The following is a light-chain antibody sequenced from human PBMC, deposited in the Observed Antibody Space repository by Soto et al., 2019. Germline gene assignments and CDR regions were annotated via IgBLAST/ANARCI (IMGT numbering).Light chain of an antibody. J-gene: IGKJ1*01. Sequence: EIVMTQSPATLSVSPGERATLSCRASQSVSSNLAWYQQKPGQAPRLLIYGASTRATGIPARFSGSGSGTEFTLTISSLQSEDFAVYYCQHYGAFGQGTKVDIK. V-gene: IGKV3-15*01. CDR1: QSVSSN. CDR3: QHYGA. CDR2: GAS.